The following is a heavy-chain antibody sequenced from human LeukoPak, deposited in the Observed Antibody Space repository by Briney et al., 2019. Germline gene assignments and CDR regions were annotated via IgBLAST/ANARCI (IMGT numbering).Heavy chain of an antibody. D-gene: IGHD6-19*01. Sequence: SETLSLTCAVYGGSFSGYYWSWIRQPPGKGLEWIGEINHSGSTNYNPSLKSRVTILVDTSKNQFSLKLSSVTAADTAVYYCARVGHSSLDYWGQGTLVTVSS. CDR2: INHSGST. CDR3: ARVGHSSLDY. J-gene: IGHJ4*02. CDR1: GGSFSGYY. V-gene: IGHV4-34*01.